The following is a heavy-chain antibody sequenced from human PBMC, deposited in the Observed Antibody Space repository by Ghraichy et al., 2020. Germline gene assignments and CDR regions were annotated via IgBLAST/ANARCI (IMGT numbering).Heavy chain of an antibody. CDR2: IYYSGST. CDR1: GASIRSYY. D-gene: IGHD3-16*01. CDR3: ARAIGYYDTMMAY. Sequence: SETLSLTCTVSGASIRSYYWSWIRQPPGKGLEWIGYIYYSGSTNYNPSLKSRVTISVDTSKNQISLRLSSVTAADTAVYHCARAIGYYDTMMAYWGQGTLVTVSS. V-gene: IGHV4-59*01. J-gene: IGHJ4*02.